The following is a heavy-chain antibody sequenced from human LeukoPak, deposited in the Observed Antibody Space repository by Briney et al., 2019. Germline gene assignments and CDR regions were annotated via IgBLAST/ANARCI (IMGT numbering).Heavy chain of an antibody. CDR3: ARAGDDAFDI. Sequence: SETLSLTCAVSGGSISSGGYSWSWIRQPPGTGLEWIGYIYHSGSTYYNPSLKSRVTILVDRSKNQFSLKLSSVTAADTAVYYCARAGDDAFDIWGQGTMVTVSS. D-gene: IGHD3-10*01. CDR1: GGSISSGGYS. J-gene: IGHJ3*02. V-gene: IGHV4-30-2*01. CDR2: IYHSGST.